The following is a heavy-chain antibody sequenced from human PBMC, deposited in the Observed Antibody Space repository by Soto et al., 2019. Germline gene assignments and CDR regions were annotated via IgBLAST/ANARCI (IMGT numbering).Heavy chain of an antibody. Sequence: EVPLLESGGGLVQPGGSLRLSCAASGFTFSSYAMSWVRQAPGKGLEWVSAISGSGGSTYYADSVKGRFTISRDNSKVTLYLQMNSLRAEDTAVYYCAKDRNDYPDKDAFDIWGHGTMVTVSS. CDR1: GFTFSSYA. V-gene: IGHV3-23*01. CDR2: ISGSGGST. D-gene: IGHD4-17*01. CDR3: AKDRNDYPDKDAFDI. J-gene: IGHJ3*02.